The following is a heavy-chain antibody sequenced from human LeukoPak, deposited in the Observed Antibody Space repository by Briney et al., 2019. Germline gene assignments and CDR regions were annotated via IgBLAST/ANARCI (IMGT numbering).Heavy chain of an antibody. J-gene: IGHJ3*02. CDR2: IYYSGST. Sequence: SETLSLTCTVSGGSISSYYWSWIRQPPGKGLEWIGYIYYSGSTNYNPSLKSRVTISVDTSKNQLSLKLSSVTAADTAVYYCARCYCSGGSCYPGAFDIWGQGTMVTVSS. D-gene: IGHD2-15*01. CDR1: GGSISSYY. V-gene: IGHV4-59*01. CDR3: ARCYCSGGSCYPGAFDI.